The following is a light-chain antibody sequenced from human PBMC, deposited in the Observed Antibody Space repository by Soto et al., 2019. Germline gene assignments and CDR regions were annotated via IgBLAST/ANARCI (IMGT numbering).Light chain of an antibody. V-gene: IGKV1-27*01. CDR2: AAS. J-gene: IGKJ1*01. CDR3: QKYNSAPWP. CDR1: QGITNY. Sequence: DIQMTQSPSSLSASVGDRVTISCRASQGITNYLAWYQQKPGKVPKLLIYAASTLQSGVPSRFSGSGSGTDFTLTISSLQPEDVATYYGQKYNSAPWPFGQGTKVEIK.